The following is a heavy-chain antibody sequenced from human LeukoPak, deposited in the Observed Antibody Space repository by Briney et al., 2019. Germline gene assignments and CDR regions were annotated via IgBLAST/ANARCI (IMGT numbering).Heavy chain of an antibody. CDR2: IYDSGST. V-gene: IGHV4-59*01. J-gene: IGHJ4*02. CDR3: AREAYCGGDCYSGFDY. Sequence: SETLSLTCTVSGVSISNYYWSWIRQPPGKGLEWIGYIYDSGSTNYNPSLKSRVTISVDTSKNRFSLKLSSVTAADTAVYYCAREAYCGGDCYSGFDYWGQGTLVTVSS. CDR1: GVSISNYY. D-gene: IGHD2-21*02.